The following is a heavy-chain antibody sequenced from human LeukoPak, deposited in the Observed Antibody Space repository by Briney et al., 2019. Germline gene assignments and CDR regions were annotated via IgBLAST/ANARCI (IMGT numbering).Heavy chain of an antibody. CDR3: ARVGDYGDYFDY. J-gene: IGHJ4*02. Sequence: SVKVSCKASGGTFSSYAFSCVRQAPGQGLEWMGGIIPIFGTANYAQKFQGRVTITADESTSTAYMELSSLRSEDTAVYYCARVGDYGDYFDYWGQGTLVTVSS. D-gene: IGHD4-17*01. CDR2: IIPIFGTA. CDR1: GGTFSSYA. V-gene: IGHV1-69*01.